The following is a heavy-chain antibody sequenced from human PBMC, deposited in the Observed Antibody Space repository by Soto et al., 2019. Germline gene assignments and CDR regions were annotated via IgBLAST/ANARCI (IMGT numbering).Heavy chain of an antibody. CDR1: GGVFRNYA. Sequence: QVQLVQSGAEVKKPGSSVKVSCKASGGVFRNYAINWVRQAPGQGLEWMGGIIPVFGTADYPKNFQGRVTSTADESTTTAYLSLTSLRTEDTSVYLCARDRRGISSFDSWGQGTMVTV. CDR2: IIPVFGTA. CDR3: ARDRRGISSFDS. D-gene: IGHD3-16*01. J-gene: IGHJ3*01. V-gene: IGHV1-69*01.